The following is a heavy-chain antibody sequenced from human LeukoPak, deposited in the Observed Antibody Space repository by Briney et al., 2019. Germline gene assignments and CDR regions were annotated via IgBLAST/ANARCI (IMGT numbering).Heavy chain of an antibody. CDR3: ARFGRYDYYMDV. D-gene: IGHD3-16*01. Sequence: SGTLSLTCTVSGGSISSGSYYWSWIRQPAGKGLEWIGRVYSSGSTNYNPSLKSRVTISVDTSKSQLSLKVSSVIAADTAVYYCARFGRYDYYMDVWGKGTTVTVSS. J-gene: IGHJ6*03. CDR1: GGSISSGSYY. CDR2: VYSSGST. V-gene: IGHV4-61*02.